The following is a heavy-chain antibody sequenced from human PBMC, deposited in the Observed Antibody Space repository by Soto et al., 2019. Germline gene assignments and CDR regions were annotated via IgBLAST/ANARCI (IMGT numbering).Heavy chain of an antibody. CDR1: DGSIRSRNFY. J-gene: IGHJ4*02. CDR3: ARDFGDYRIDY. V-gene: IGHV4-39*02. CDR2: IYYSGTT. D-gene: IGHD4-17*01. Sequence: PSETLSLTGTVSDGSIRSRNFYWGWIRQPPGKELEGIGSIYYSGTTHYNPSLKSRVTISVDTSKNQFSLKLSSVTAADTAIYYCARDFGDYRIDYWGQGTLVTVSS.